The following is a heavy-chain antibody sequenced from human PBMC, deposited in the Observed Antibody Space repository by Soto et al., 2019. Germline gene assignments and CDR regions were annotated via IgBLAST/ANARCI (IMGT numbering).Heavy chain of an antibody. Sequence: QVQLVESGGGVVQPGRSLRLSSAASGFTFSYYAMHWVRQAPGKGLEWVAVISYDGSNKYYADSVKGRFTISRDNSKNTLFLQMNSLRAEDTAVFYCARPYADSSASSTRYFDLWGRGTLVTVSS. CDR1: GFTFSYYA. CDR3: ARPYADSSASSTRYFDL. D-gene: IGHD3-22*01. CDR2: ISYDGSNK. J-gene: IGHJ2*01. V-gene: IGHV3-30-3*01.